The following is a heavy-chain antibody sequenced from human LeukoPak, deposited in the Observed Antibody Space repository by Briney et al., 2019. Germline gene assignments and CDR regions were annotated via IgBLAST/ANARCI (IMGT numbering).Heavy chain of an antibody. Sequence: PGGSLRLSCAASGFTFSNAWMNWVRQAPGKGLEWVGRIKSKTDGGTTDYAAPVKGRFTISRDDSKNTLYLQMNSLKTEDTAVYYCTTAGYYYDSSGYYYDEGGFDYWGQGTLVTVSS. CDR3: TTAGYYYDSSGYYYDEGGFDY. CDR2: IKSKTDGGTT. V-gene: IGHV3-15*07. J-gene: IGHJ4*02. D-gene: IGHD3-22*01. CDR1: GFTFSNAW.